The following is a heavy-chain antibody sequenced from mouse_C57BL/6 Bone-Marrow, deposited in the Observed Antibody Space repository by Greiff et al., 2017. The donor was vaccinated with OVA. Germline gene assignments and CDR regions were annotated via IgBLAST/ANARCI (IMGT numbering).Heavy chain of an antibody. J-gene: IGHJ2*01. V-gene: IGHV1-26*01. CDR1: GYTFTDYY. CDR3: AREYGSSWGYFDY. CDR2: INPNNGGT. Sequence: EVQLQQSGPELVKPGASVKISCKASGYTFTDYYMNWVKQSHGKSLEWIGDINPNNGGTSYNQKFKGKATLTVDKSSSTAYMELRSLTSEDSAVYYCAREYGSSWGYFDYWGQGTTRTVSS. D-gene: IGHD1-1*01.